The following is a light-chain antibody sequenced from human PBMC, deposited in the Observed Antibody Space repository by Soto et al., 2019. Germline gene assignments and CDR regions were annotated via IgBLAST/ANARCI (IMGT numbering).Light chain of an antibody. Sequence: TQSPGTLSLSTGEVGTLSFRASQSVRDNLAWYQQKPGQAPRLLIYRASIRATGVPARFSGSGSGTDFTLTISRLEPEDFAVYYCQQYGSSGTFGQGTKVDIK. CDR1: QSVRDN. V-gene: IGKV3-20*01. CDR3: QQYGSSGT. J-gene: IGKJ1*01. CDR2: RAS.